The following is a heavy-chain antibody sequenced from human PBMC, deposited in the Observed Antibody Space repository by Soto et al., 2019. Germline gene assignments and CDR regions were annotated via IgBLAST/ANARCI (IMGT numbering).Heavy chain of an antibody. CDR2: INPSSGSP. Sequence: ASVKVACKASGYAFSRYYMHWVRQAPGQGLEWIGIINPSSGSPNHAQKFQGRVTVTSEKSTSTVYMEPSDLRSEDTAVYYCPRGPEVVLYATPSYFDYWGQGTLVTVSS. CDR3: PRGPEVVLYATPSYFDY. D-gene: IGHD2-8*02. V-gene: IGHV1-46*01. CDR1: GYAFSRYY. J-gene: IGHJ4*02.